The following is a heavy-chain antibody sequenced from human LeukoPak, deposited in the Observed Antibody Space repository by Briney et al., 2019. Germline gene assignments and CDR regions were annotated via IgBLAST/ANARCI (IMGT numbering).Heavy chain of an antibody. V-gene: IGHV4-39*07. CDR2: IYYSGST. Sequence: PSETLSLTCTVSGGSISSSRYYWGWIRQPPGKGLEWIGSIYYSGSTDYNPSLKSRVTISVDTSKNQFSLKLSSVTAADTAVYYCARADYDFWSGYYSNPFDYWGQGTLVTVSS. J-gene: IGHJ4*02. D-gene: IGHD3-3*01. CDR1: GGSISSSRYY. CDR3: ARADYDFWSGYYSNPFDY.